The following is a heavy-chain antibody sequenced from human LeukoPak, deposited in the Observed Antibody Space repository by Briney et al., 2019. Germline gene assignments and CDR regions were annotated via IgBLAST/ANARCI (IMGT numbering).Heavy chain of an antibody. J-gene: IGHJ4*02. V-gene: IGHV1-69*05. Sequence: GASVKVSCKASGYTFTGYYMHWVRQAPGQGLEWMGRIIPIFGTANYAQKFQGRVTITTDESTSTAYMELSSLRSEDTAVYYCASQYSSGPFDYWGQGTLVTVSS. CDR1: GYTFTGYY. D-gene: IGHD6-19*01. CDR2: IIPIFGTA. CDR3: ASQYSSGPFDY.